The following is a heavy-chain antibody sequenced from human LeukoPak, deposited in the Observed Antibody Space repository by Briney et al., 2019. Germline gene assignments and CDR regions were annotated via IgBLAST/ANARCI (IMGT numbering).Heavy chain of an antibody. CDR1: GFTFSSYS. J-gene: IGHJ3*02. D-gene: IGHD2-2*01. V-gene: IGHV3-21*01. CDR3: AKDIVVVPAAIILSVAFDI. CDR2: ISSSSSYI. Sequence: PGGSLRLSCAASGFTFSSYSMNWVRQAPGKGLEWVSSISSSSSYIYYADSVKGRFTISRDNAKNSLYLQMNSLRAEDTAVYYCAKDIVVVPAAIILSVAFDIWGQGTMVTVSS.